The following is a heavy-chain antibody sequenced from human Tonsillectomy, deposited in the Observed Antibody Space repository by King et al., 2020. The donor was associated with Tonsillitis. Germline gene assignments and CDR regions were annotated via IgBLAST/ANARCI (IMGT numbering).Heavy chain of an antibody. CDR1: GYTFTNYY. CDR3: ARDPYYDSSGYYLDY. V-gene: IGHV1-46*03. J-gene: IGHJ4*02. D-gene: IGHD3-22*01. Sequence: QLVQSGAEVKKPGASVKVSCKASGYTFTNYYMHSVRQAPGQGLEWMGIINPSGGSTSYAQKFQGRVTMTRDTSTSTVYMELSSLRSEDTAVYYCARDPYYDSSGYYLDYWGQGTLVTVSS. CDR2: INPSGGST.